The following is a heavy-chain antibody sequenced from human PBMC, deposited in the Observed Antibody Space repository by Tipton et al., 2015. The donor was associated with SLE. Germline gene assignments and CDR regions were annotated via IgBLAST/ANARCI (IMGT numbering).Heavy chain of an antibody. CDR1: GFTFDDYA. D-gene: IGHD5-24*01. J-gene: IGHJ2*01. Sequence: SLRLSCAASGFTFDDYAMHWVRQAPGKGLEWVSGISWNSGFVAYADSVKGRFTISRDNANNSLYLQMNSLKVEDTAFYYCAKDGSTEMWYFALWGRGTLVTVSS. CDR3: AKDGSTEMWYFAL. V-gene: IGHV3-9*01. CDR2: ISWNSGFV.